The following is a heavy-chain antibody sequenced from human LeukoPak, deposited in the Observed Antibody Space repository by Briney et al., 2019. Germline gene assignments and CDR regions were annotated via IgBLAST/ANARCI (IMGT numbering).Heavy chain of an antibody. D-gene: IGHD3-3*01. V-gene: IGHV3-30*04. CDR3: AKADYDFWSGYYTPMDV. CDR2: ISYDGSNK. CDR1: GFTFSTYA. Sequence: PGGSLRLSCAASGFTFSTYAMHWVRQAPGKGLEWVAVISYDGSNKYYADSVKGRFTISRDNSKNTLYLQMNSLRAEDTAVYYCAKADYDFWSGYYTPMDVWGKGTTVTVSS. J-gene: IGHJ6*03.